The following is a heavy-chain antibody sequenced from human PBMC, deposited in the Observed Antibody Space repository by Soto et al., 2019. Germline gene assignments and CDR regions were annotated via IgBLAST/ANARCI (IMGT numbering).Heavy chain of an antibody. J-gene: IGHJ4*02. CDR3: ARPHVGCSSGSVDY. CDR1: GFTFSDYY. CDR2: ISSSSSYT. D-gene: IGHD6-13*01. Sequence: QVQLVESGGGLVKPGGSLRLSCAASGFTFSDYYMSWIRQAPGKGLEWVSYISSSSSYTNYADSVKGRFTISRDNAKNSLYPQMNSLRAEDTAVYYWARPHVGCSSGSVDYWGQGTLVTVSS. V-gene: IGHV3-11*05.